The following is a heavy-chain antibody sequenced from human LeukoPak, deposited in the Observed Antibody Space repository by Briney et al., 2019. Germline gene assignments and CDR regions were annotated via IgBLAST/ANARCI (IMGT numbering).Heavy chain of an antibody. V-gene: IGHV1-2*02. Sequence: ASVKVSCKASGYTFTAYYMHWVRQAPGQGLEWMGWINPNSGGTNYAQKFQGRVTMTRDTSISTAYIELSSLRSDDTAVYYCARSVVVPAAVDYWGQGTLVTVSS. CDR3: ARSVVVPAAVDY. CDR2: INPNSGGT. CDR1: GYTFTAYY. J-gene: IGHJ4*02. D-gene: IGHD2-2*01.